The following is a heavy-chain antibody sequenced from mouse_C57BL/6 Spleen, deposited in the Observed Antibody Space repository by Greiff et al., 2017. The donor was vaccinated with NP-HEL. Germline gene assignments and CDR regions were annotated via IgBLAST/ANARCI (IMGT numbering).Heavy chain of an antibody. J-gene: IGHJ4*01. CDR2: ISSGSSTI. D-gene: IGHD2-2*01. CDR1: GFTFSDYG. Sequence: EVKLVESGGGLVKPGGSLKLSCAASGFTFSDYGMHWVRQAPEKGLEWVAYISSGSSTIYYADTVKGRFTISRDNAKNTLFLQMTSLRSEDTAMYYCARSTMVTTNAMDYWGQGTSVTVSS. V-gene: IGHV5-17*01. CDR3: ARSTMVTTNAMDY.